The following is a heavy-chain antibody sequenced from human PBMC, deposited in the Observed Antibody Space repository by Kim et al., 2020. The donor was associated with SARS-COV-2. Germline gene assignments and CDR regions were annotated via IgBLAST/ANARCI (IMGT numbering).Heavy chain of an antibody. CDR3: ARIGWGGDV. CDR1: GGSVSSGNCF. D-gene: IGHD3-10*01. CDR2: IYYGGST. V-gene: IGHV4-61*01. Sequence: SETLSLTCTVSGGSVSSGNCFWSWIRQPPGKGLEWIGDIYYGGSTNYNPSLKSRVTVSVDTSKNQFSLKLNSVTAADTAVYYCARIGWGGDVWGQGTTVT. J-gene: IGHJ6*02.